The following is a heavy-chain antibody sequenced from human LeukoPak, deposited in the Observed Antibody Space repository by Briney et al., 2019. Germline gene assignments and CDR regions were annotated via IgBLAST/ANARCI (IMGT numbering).Heavy chain of an antibody. V-gene: IGHV1-69*13. Sequence: GASVMVSCKASGGTFSSYAISWVRQAPGQGLEWMGGIIPIFGTANYAQKFQGRVTITADESTSTAYMELSSLRSEDTAVYYCARGDIVVVPAATMEYWGQGTLVTVSS. CDR2: IIPIFGTA. D-gene: IGHD2-2*01. CDR1: GGTFSSYA. CDR3: ARGDIVVVPAATMEY. J-gene: IGHJ4*02.